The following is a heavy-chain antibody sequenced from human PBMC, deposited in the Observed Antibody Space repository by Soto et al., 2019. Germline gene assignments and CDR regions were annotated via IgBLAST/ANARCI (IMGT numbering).Heavy chain of an antibody. Sequence: GGSLRLSCAASGFTFSSYAMSWVRQAPGKGLEWVSAISGSGGSTYYADSVKGRFTISRDNSKNTLYLQRNSLRAEDKAVYYCAKSASIAARHYYYYMDVWGKGTTVTVSS. D-gene: IGHD6-6*01. J-gene: IGHJ6*03. CDR1: GFTFSSYA. CDR2: ISGSGGST. V-gene: IGHV3-23*01. CDR3: AKSASIAARHYYYYMDV.